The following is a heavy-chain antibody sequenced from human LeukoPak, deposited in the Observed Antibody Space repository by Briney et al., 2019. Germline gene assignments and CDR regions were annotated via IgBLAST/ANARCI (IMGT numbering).Heavy chain of an antibody. CDR1: GGSISNYY. J-gene: IGHJ4*02. Sequence: PSETLSLTCTVSGGSISNYYWSWIRQPPGKGLEWIGYISHSGSTNYSPSLKSRVTISLDTSKNQFSLKLSSVTAADTAVYYCAGHRPRNTVDFWGQGTLVTVSS. CDR3: AGHRPRNTVDF. V-gene: IGHV4-59*08. CDR2: ISHSGST. D-gene: IGHD2/OR15-2a*01.